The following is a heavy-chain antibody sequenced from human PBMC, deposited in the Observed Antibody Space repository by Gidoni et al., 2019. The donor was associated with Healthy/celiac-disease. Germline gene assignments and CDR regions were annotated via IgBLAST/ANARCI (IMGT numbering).Heavy chain of an antibody. CDR1: GGSISTSSYY. V-gene: IGHV4-39*07. CDR3: ARDGRGLGDFWSGYREAKLLYYGMDV. Sequence: QLQLQESGPGLVKPSETLSLTCTVSGGSISTSSYYWGWIRQPPGKGLGWIGSIYYSGSTYYNPSLKSRVTISVDTSKNQFSLKLSSVTAADTAVYYCARDGRGLGDFWSGYREAKLLYYGMDVWGQGTTVTVSS. CDR2: IYYSGST. D-gene: IGHD3-3*01. J-gene: IGHJ6*02.